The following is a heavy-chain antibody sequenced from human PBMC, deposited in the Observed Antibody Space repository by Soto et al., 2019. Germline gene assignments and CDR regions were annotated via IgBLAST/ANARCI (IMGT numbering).Heavy chain of an antibody. J-gene: IGHJ6*03. V-gene: IGHV2-5*02. CDR1: GFSLTTSGEA. CDR2: IYWDDDK. D-gene: IGHD3-10*01. CDR3: AHIPGSGQLLYSYYYYMDV. Sequence: QNTLKESGPTLVKPTQTLTLTCTFSGFSLTTSGEAVGWIRQPPGKALEWLALIYWDDDKRSSPSLKSRLTITKDTSKNQVVLTMTNMDPVDTATYYCAHIPGSGQLLYSYYYYMDVWGKGTTVTVSS.